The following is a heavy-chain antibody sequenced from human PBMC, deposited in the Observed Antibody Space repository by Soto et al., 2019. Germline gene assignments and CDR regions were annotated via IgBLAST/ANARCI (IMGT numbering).Heavy chain of an antibody. CDR2: MNPNSGNT. Sequence: ASVKVSCKASGYTFTSYDINWVRQATGQGLEWMRWMNPNSGNTGYAQKFQGRVTMTRNTSISTAYMELSSLRSEDTAVYYCARLPCSGGSCYSDNWFDPWGQGTLVTVSS. CDR1: GYTFTSYD. J-gene: IGHJ5*02. CDR3: ARLPCSGGSCYSDNWFDP. D-gene: IGHD2-15*01. V-gene: IGHV1-8*01.